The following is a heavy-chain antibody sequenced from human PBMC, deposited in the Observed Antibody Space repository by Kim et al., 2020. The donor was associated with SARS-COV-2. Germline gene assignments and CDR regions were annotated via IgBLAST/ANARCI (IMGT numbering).Heavy chain of an antibody. Sequence: GGSLRLSCAASGFSFTHYFMNWVRQAPGKGLEWVSSISASSTYISYADSVKGRFTISRDNAKNSLDLQMNSLRADDTAIYYCARQYGGQSPFDYWGHG. CDR2: ISASSTYI. D-gene: IGHD3-16*01. J-gene: IGHJ4*01. CDR1: GFSFTHYF. V-gene: IGHV3-21*01. CDR3: ARQYGGQSPFDY.